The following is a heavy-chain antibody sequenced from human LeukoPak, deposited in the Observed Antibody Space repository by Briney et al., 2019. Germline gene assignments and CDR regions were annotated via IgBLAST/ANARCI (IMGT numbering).Heavy chain of an antibody. CDR3: ASANTYYYGSGSSYYMDV. CDR2: IKQDGGEK. J-gene: IGHJ6*03. Sequence: GGSLRLSCAASGFTFSSYWMSWVRQAPGKGLEWVANIKQDGGEKYYVDSVKGRFTISRDNAKNSLYLQMNSLRAEDTAVYYCASANTYYYGSGSSYYMDVWGKGTTVTVSS. CDR1: GFTFSSYW. D-gene: IGHD3-10*01. V-gene: IGHV3-7*01.